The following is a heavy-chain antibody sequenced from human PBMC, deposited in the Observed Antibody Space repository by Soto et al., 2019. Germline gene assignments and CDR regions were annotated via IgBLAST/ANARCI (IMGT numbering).Heavy chain of an antibody. D-gene: IGHD3-9*01. V-gene: IGHV4-39*01. CDR2: VYYSGST. CDR3: GRLEGLATISYYFDY. CDR1: SGAVSSSSYY. Sequence: SETLSLTFTVCSGAVSSSSYYWGWFRQPPGKGLEWIGSVYYSGSTYYNPSLESRVSISVDKSKNQFSLKLMSLSAADTAVYYCGRLEGLATISYYFDYWGQGALVTVSS. J-gene: IGHJ4*02.